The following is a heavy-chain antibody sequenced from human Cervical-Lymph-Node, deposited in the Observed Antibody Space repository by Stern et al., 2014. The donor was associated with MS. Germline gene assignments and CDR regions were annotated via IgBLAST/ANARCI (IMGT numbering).Heavy chain of an antibody. Sequence: VQLVESGAEVRKPGASVQVSCKVAGNNLRDLSMHWVRQAPGHGLEWMGGLAPENGETIYAQKFQGRVTMTEDTSADTAYMLLTNLRSEDTAVYYCATLSPTNYAFWSGYHPRWFDPWGQGTLVTVSS. V-gene: IGHV1-24*01. J-gene: IGHJ5*02. CDR2: LAPENGET. CDR3: ATLSPTNYAFWSGYHPRWFDP. D-gene: IGHD3-3*01. CDR1: GNNLRDLS.